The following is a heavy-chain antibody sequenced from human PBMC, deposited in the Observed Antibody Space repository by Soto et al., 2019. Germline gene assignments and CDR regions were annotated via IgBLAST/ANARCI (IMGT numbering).Heavy chain of an antibody. V-gene: IGHV4-39*01. Sequence: PSETLSLTCAFSCGSIIGSYYYWGWLRQSPGRGPEWIGSVFYTGFTSYNPSLESRVSVSVDTSKNQFSLKVSAVTAADTAVYYCASSQKGYNWNYFDHWGQGALVTVSS. J-gene: IGHJ4*02. D-gene: IGHD1-20*01. CDR1: CGSIIGSYYY. CDR3: ASSQKGYNWNYFDH. CDR2: VFYTGFT.